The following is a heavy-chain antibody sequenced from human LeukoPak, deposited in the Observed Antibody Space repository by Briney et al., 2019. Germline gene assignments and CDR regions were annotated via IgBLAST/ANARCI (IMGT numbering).Heavy chain of an antibody. Sequence: SVKVSCKASGYTFTGYYIHWVRQAPGQGLEWMGRINCNGGGTSYAQKFQGRVTMTRDTSISTAYMELDRLTSDDTAVYYCARDQGGWYDYYYYGMDVWGQGTTVTVSS. J-gene: IGHJ6*02. V-gene: IGHV1-2*06. CDR1: GYTFTGYY. D-gene: IGHD6-19*01. CDR2: INCNGGGT. CDR3: ARDQGGWYDYYYYGMDV.